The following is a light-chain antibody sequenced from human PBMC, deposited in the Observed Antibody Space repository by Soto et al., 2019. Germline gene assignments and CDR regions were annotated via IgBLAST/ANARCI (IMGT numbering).Light chain of an antibody. CDR2: AAS. V-gene: IGKV1-39*01. CDR3: QQSYSTPPWT. CDR1: QSIVTY. Sequence: DLQMTQSPSSLSASVGDRVTITCRASQSIVTYLNWYLQKPGKAPKLLIYAASNLQSGVPSRFSCSGSGTDFTLTISSLQPEDFATYFCQQSYSTPPWTFGQGTKVEIK. J-gene: IGKJ1*01.